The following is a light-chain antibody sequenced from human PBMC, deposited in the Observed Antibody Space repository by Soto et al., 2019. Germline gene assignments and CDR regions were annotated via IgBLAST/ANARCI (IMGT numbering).Light chain of an antibody. CDR1: QSVSSY. CDR3: QQYGRSVT. Sequence: EIVLTQSPATLSLSPGEIATLCCRASQSVSSYLAWYQQKPGQPPRLLIYGASSRATGIPDRFSGSGSGTDFTLTISRLEPEDFAIYYCQQYGRSVTFGQGTRLEIK. J-gene: IGKJ5*01. CDR2: GAS. V-gene: IGKV3-20*01.